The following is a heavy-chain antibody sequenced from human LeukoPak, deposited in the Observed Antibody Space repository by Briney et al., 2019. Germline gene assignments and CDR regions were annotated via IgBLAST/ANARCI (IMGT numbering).Heavy chain of an antibody. Sequence: GGSLRFSCVASGFTFDDYAMHWVRQAPGKGLEWVSGISWNSGSIGYADSVKGRFTISRDNAKNSLYLQMNSLRAEDTALYYCAKGKRAYYYYGMDVWGQGTTVTVSS. CDR3: AKGKRAYYYYGMDV. CDR2: ISWNSGSI. V-gene: IGHV3-9*01. D-gene: IGHD1-1*01. CDR1: GFTFDDYA. J-gene: IGHJ6*02.